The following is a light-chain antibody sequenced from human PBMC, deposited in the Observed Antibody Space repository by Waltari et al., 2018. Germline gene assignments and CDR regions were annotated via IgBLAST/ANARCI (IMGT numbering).Light chain of an antibody. CDR2: GAS. Sequence: EIVLTQSPGTLSLSPGARATLSCRASQSVSRSSLAWYQQKPGQAPRLLIYGASSRATGIPDRFSGSGSGTDFTLTISRLEPEDFAVYYCQQYGSSPFTFGPGTKVDIK. CDR3: QQYGSSPFT. J-gene: IGKJ3*01. V-gene: IGKV3-20*01. CDR1: QSVSRSS.